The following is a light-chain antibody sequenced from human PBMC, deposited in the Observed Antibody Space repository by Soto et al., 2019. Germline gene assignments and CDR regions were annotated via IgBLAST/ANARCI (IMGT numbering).Light chain of an antibody. V-gene: IGKV3-20*01. CDR2: GAS. CDR3: QQYSDLPWT. CDR1: QSVSSTY. Sequence: EIVLTQSPGTLSLSPGERATLSCRASQSVSSTYLAWYQQKPGQAPRLLIYGASSRATGIPDRVSGSGSGTDFTLTTSRLEPEDFAVYYCQQYSDLPWTFGQGTTVEIK. J-gene: IGKJ1*01.